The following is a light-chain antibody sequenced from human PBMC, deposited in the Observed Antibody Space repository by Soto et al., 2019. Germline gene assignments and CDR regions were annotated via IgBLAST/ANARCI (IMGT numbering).Light chain of an antibody. CDR2: DAS. V-gene: IGKV3-11*01. J-gene: IGKJ4*01. CDR3: QQRTNWPLT. Sequence: EIVLTQSPATLSLSPGERATLSCRASQSVSRYLAWYQQRPGQAPRLLIYDASNRATGVPARFSGTGSGTDFTLTISSLEPEDFAVYYCQQRTNWPLTFGGGPKVDIK. CDR1: QSVSRY.